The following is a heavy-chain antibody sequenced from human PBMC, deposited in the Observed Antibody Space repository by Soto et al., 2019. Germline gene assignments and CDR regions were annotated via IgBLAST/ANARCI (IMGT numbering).Heavy chain of an antibody. V-gene: IGHV1-18*01. J-gene: IGHJ6*02. CDR3: ARGYYYGSGRPTPGGMDV. D-gene: IGHD3-10*01. CDR1: GYTFTNYD. Sequence: QVHLVQSGAEVKKPGASVKVSCKASGYTFTNYDINWLRQAPGQGLEWMGWISTYTGNTNYAQKLQGRVTMTTDTSTSRAYMELRSLKSDDTAVYYCARGYYYGSGRPTPGGMDVWGQGTTVTVSS. CDR2: ISTYTGNT.